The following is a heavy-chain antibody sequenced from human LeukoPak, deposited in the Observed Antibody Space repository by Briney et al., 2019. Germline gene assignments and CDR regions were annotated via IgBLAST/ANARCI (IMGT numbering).Heavy chain of an antibody. V-gene: IGHV1-69*06. Sequence: ASVKVSRKASGGTFSSYAISWVRQAPGQGLEWMGGIIPIFGTANYAQKFQGRVTITADKSTSTAYMELSSLRSEDTAVYYCARAKEWDRLGFDYWGQGTLVTVSS. D-gene: IGHD1-26*01. CDR1: GGTFSSYA. J-gene: IGHJ4*02. CDR2: IIPIFGTA. CDR3: ARAKEWDRLGFDY.